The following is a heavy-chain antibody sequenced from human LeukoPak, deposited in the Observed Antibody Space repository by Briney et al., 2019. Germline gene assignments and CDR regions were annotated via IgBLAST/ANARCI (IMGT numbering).Heavy chain of an antibody. J-gene: IGHJ2*01. CDR3: ARAYYYDSSGSTHWYFDL. V-gene: IGHV4-38-2*01. CDR1: GFSISSGYY. D-gene: IGHD3-22*01. Sequence: PSETLSLTCAVSGFSISSGYYWGWIRQPPGKGLEWIGTIYHGGSTYYNPSLKSRVTISVDTSKNQFSLKLSSVTAADTAVYYCARAYYYDSSGSTHWYFDLWGRGTLVTVSS. CDR2: IYHGGST.